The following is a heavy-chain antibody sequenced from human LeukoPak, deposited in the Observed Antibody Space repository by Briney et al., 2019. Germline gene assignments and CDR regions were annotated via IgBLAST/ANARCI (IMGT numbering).Heavy chain of an antibody. CDR2: IRRKTDGETT. CDR1: GFTSSNVW. Sequence: GGSLRLSCAASGFTSSNVWMSWVRQVPGKGLEWVGRIRRKTDGETTDHAAPVKGRFTISRDDSKNMLYLQMNSLKTEDTAVYYCVTDLVIKGYFDYWGQGALVTVSS. CDR3: VTDLVIKGYFDY. V-gene: IGHV3-15*01. J-gene: IGHJ4*02. D-gene: IGHD2-21*01.